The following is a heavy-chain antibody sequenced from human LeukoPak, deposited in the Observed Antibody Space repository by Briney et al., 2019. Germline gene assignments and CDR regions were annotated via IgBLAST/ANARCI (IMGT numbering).Heavy chain of an antibody. CDR1: GFTFSSYS. CDR3: ARERLSDYYDSSGFYP. CDR2: ITSSSTTI. Sequence: GRSLRLSCSASGFTFSSYSMNWVRQAPGKGLEWLSYITSSSTTIYYADSVRGRFTVSRDNAKNSLYLQMNSLRDEDTAVYYCARERLSDYYDSSGFYPWGQGTLVTVSS. V-gene: IGHV3-48*02. D-gene: IGHD3-22*01. J-gene: IGHJ5*02.